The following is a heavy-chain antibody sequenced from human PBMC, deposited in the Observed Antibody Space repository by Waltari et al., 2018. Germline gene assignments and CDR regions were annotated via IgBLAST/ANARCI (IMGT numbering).Heavy chain of an antibody. CDR3: ARGTVGTVSGGAFDI. D-gene: IGHD2-21*02. J-gene: IGHJ3*02. CDR2: ISWMSGSR. CDR1: GFTFADSA. Sequence: EVQLVESGGDLIQPGRSLRLSCAASGFTFADSAMHWVRQAPGKGLEWVSSISWMSGSRAYADSVRDRLTISRDNARSSLYLQIDSLRPEDTALYFCARGTVGTVSGGAFDIWGQGTMVTVSS. V-gene: IGHV3-9*01.